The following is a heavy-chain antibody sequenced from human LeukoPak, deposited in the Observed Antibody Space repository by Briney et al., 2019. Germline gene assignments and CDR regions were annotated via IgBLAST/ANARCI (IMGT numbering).Heavy chain of an antibody. V-gene: IGHV4-39*01. D-gene: IGHD6-19*01. J-gene: IGHJ6*02. Sequence: SETLSLTCTVSGGSISSSSYYWGWIRQPPGKGLEWIGSIYYSGSTYYNPSLKSRVTISVDTSKNQFSLKLSSVTAVDTAVYYCARAPGIAVAVRYYYYGMDVWGQGTTVTVSS. CDR2: IYYSGST. CDR3: ARAPGIAVAVRYYYYGMDV. CDR1: GGSISSSSYY.